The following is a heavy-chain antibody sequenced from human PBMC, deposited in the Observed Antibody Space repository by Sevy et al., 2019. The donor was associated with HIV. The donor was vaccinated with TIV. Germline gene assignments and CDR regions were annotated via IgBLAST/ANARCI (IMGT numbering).Heavy chain of an antibody. CDR2: IYYSGST. V-gene: IGHV4-30-4*01. J-gene: IGHJ4*02. CDR1: GGSISSGDYY. CDR3: ASRQRNYYDSSGYLYDY. D-gene: IGHD3-22*01. Sequence: SETLSLTCTVSGGSISSGDYYWSWIRQPPGKGLEWIGYIYYSGSTYYNPSLKSRVTISVDTSKNQFSLKLSSVTAADTAVYYCASRQRNYYDSSGYLYDYWGQGTLVTVSS.